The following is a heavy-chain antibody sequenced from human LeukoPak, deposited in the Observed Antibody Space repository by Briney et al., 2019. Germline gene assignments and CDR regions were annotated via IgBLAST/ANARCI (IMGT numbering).Heavy chain of an antibody. J-gene: IGHJ3*02. Sequence: SETLSLTCAVYGGSFSGYYWSWIRQPPGKGLEWIGEINHSGSTNYNPSLKSRVTISVDTSKNQFSLKLSSVTAADTAVYYCAREDRGVVVITTLYAFDIWGQGTMVTVSS. D-gene: IGHD3-22*01. CDR2: INHSGST. CDR1: GGSFSGYY. V-gene: IGHV4-34*01. CDR3: AREDRGVVVITTLYAFDI.